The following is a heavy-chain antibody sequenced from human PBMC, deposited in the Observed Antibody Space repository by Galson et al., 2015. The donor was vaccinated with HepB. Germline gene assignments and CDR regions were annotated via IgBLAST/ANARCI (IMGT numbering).Heavy chain of an antibody. CDR1: GFPFSSNV. D-gene: IGHD1-1*01. J-gene: IGHJ4*02. Sequence: SLRLSCAASGFPFSSNVMHWVHQAPGKGLEWVAVVSHDGSNKYYIDSVKGRFTISRDDSKNMLYLQVNSLKAEDSAVCHCAKEFYHAAYWTWGAPGYWGPAALVPVSS. CDR2: VSHDGSNK. CDR3: AKEFYHAAYWTWGAPGY. V-gene: IGHV3-30*18.